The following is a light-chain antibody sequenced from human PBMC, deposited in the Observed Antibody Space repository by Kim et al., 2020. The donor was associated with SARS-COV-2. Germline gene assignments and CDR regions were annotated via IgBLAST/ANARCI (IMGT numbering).Light chain of an antibody. CDR3: STWDDRLIAWV. CDR2: RNK. J-gene: IGLJ3*02. V-gene: IGLV1-47*01. Sequence: QSVLSQPPSASATPGQTVTISCSGSSSNIGMNYVSWYRQLPGTAPKLLIYRNKKRPSGVPDRFSGSQSGTSASLAISGLRSEDEGDYLCSTWDDRLIAWVFGGGTQLTVL. CDR1: SSNIGMNY.